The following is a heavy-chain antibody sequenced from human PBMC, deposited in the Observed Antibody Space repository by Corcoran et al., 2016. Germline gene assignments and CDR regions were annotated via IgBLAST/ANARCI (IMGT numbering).Heavy chain of an antibody. Sequence: EVQLVESGVGLIQPGGSLRLSCAVSGFTVSTNFMSWVRQAPGKGLEWVSFVYSGGETYYADSVKGRFTISRDNSKNTLYLQMNSLRAEDTDLYYCARYRDYYGSGTYSYFDYWGQGTRVTVSS. J-gene: IGHJ4*02. CDR3: ARYRDYYGSGTYSYFDY. CDR2: VYSGGET. V-gene: IGHV3-53*01. D-gene: IGHD3-10*01. CDR1: GFTVSTNF.